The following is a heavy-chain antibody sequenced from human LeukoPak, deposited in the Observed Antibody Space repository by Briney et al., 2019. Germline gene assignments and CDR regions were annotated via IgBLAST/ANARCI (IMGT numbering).Heavy chain of an antibody. CDR3: ARGGNSYGPYFDI. J-gene: IGHJ4*02. CDR2: IKQDGSAE. CDR1: GFTFSTYW. Sequence: PGGSLRLSCAASGFTFSTYWMSWVRQAPGKGLEWVANIKQDGSAEYYVDSVKGRFTISRDNPKKSLYLQMNSPRAEDTAVYYCARGGNSYGPYFDIWGQGTLVTVSS. V-gene: IGHV3-7*01. D-gene: IGHD5-18*01.